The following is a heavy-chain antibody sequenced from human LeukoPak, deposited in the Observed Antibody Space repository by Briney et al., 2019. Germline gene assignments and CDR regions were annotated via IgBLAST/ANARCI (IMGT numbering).Heavy chain of an antibody. D-gene: IGHD6-13*01. CDR3: ARDGEYSNSRYDFDS. CDR2: IKKDGSEK. J-gene: IGHJ4*02. CDR1: GFTFSSYW. V-gene: IGHV3-7*04. Sequence: GGSLRLSCTASGFTFSSYWMSWVRQAPGKGLEWVANIKKDGSEKYYVDSVKGRFTISRDNAKNSLVLQMNSLRAEDTAVYYCARDGEYSNSRYDFDSWGQGTLVTVSS.